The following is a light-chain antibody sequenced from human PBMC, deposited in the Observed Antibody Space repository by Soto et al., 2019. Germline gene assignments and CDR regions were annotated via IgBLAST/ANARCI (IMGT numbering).Light chain of an antibody. J-gene: IGKJ5*01. Sequence: EVVFTQSPATLSLSPGQRATLSCRASLSVSSYLAWYQQKPRQAPRLLIYDASNRATGIPARFSGSGSGTDFTLTISTLEPEDFAVYYCQQRSIWPDTFGQGTRLEIK. V-gene: IGKV3-11*01. CDR3: QQRSIWPDT. CDR2: DAS. CDR1: LSVSSY.